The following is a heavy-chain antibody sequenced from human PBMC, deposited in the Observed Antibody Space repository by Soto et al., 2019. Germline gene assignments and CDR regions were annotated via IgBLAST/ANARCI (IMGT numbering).Heavy chain of an antibody. CDR2: IYYSGST. V-gene: IGHV4-39*01. D-gene: IGHD2-8*01. Sequence: QLQLQESGPGLVKPSETLSLTCTVSGGSISSSSYYWGWIRQPPGKGLEWIGSIYYSGSTYYNPSLKSRVTISVDTSKNQFSLKLSSVTAADTAVYYCAREVYCTNGVCYSGFDPWGQGTLVTVSS. CDR1: GGSISSSSYY. J-gene: IGHJ5*02. CDR3: AREVYCTNGVCYSGFDP.